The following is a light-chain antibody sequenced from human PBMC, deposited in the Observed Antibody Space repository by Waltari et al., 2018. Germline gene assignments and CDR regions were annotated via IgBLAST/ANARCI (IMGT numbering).Light chain of an antibody. V-gene: IGKV4-1*01. CDR3: QQYYSDPNN. CDR2: WAS. J-gene: IGKJ2*01. Sequence: DIVMTQSPDSLAVSLGERATINCKSSQSVLYSSDNKNYLGWYQQKQGHPPKLLISWASTRESGVPDRFSGSGSGTEFTLTISSLQAEDVAVYYCQQYYSDPNNFGQGTKLEIE. CDR1: QSVLYSSDNKNY.